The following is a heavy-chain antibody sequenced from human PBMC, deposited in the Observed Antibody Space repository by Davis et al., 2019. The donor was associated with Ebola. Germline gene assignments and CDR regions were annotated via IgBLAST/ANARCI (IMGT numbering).Heavy chain of an antibody. J-gene: IGHJ4*02. CDR2: IIPIFGTA. CDR3: ARRDSSGYYYWPFDY. V-gene: IGHV1-69*06. Sequence: AASVKVSCKASGGTFSSYAISWVRQAPGQGLEWMGGIIPIFGTANYAQKFQGRVTITADKSTSTAYMELSSLRSEDTAVYYCARRDSSGYYYWPFDYWGQGTLVTVSS. D-gene: IGHD3-22*01. CDR1: GGTFSSYA.